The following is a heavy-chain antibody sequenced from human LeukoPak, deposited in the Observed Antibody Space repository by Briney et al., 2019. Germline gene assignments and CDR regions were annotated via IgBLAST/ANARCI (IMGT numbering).Heavy chain of an antibody. D-gene: IGHD3-22*01. CDR3: ARGPYSYDSSGAFDI. Sequence: SSETLSLTCTVSGGSISSSSHYWGWIRQPPGKGLEWIGSIYYSGSTYYNTSLKSRVTISVDTSKNQFSLNLNSVTAADTAVYFCARGPYSYDSSGAFDIWGQGTMVTVSS. J-gene: IGHJ3*02. CDR1: GGSISSSSHY. V-gene: IGHV4-39*01. CDR2: IYYSGST.